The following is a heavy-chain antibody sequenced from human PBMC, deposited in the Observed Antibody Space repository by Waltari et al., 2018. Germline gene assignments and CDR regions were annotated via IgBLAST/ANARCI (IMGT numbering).Heavy chain of an antibody. CDR3: AKGSRGYTNYFFDY. V-gene: IGHV3-23*01. CDR2: VSGSGATP. J-gene: IGHJ4*02. D-gene: IGHD3-16*02. Sequence: EVQVLGSAGGSVQLGGALRLSVAAPGFHFMGYAISWVRQAPGEGWEWVASVSGSGATPFYADSVKGRFTIVRDNSRDTVYLQMNSLRVDDSAVYYCAKGSRGYTNYFFDYWGQGALVTVSS. CDR1: GFHFMGYA.